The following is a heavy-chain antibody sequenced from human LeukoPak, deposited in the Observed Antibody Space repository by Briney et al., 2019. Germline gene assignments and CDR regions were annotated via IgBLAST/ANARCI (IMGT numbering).Heavy chain of an antibody. CDR2: ISAYNGNT. Sequence: GASVKVSCKASGYTFTSYGISWVRQAPGQGLEWMGWISAYNGNTNYAQKLQGRVTMTTDTSTSAAYMELSSLRSEDTAVYYCARGIGQDYYYYYYMDVWGKGTTVTISS. D-gene: IGHD3-3*02. CDR1: GYTFTSYG. CDR3: ARGIGQDYYYYYYMDV. V-gene: IGHV1-18*01. J-gene: IGHJ6*03.